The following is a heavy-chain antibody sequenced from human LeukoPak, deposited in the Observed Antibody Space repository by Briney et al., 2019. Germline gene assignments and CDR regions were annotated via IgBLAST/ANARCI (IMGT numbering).Heavy chain of an antibody. Sequence: PGRSLRLSCAASGFTFDDYAMHWVRQAPGKGLEWVSGISWNSGSIGYADSVKGRFTISRDNAKNSLYLQMNSLRAEDTALYYCAKDSSSWYSVSNWFDPWGQGTLVTVSS. V-gene: IGHV3-9*01. CDR1: GFTFDDYA. D-gene: IGHD6-13*01. CDR3: AKDSSSWYSVSNWFDP. J-gene: IGHJ5*02. CDR2: ISWNSGSI.